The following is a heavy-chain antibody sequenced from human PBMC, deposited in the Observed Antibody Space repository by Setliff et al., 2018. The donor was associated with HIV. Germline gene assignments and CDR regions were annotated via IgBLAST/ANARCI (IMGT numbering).Heavy chain of an antibody. CDR3: ARDQGGYYDSSRAFDI. Sequence: TLSLTCTVSGGSISSGSYYWSWIRLPAGKGLEWIGRIYTSGSTNYNPSLKSRVTISVDTSKNQFSLKLSSVTAADTAVYYCARDQGGYYDSSRAFDIWGQGTMVTVS. V-gene: IGHV4-61*02. D-gene: IGHD3-22*01. CDR2: IYTSGST. J-gene: IGHJ3*02. CDR1: GGSISSGSYY.